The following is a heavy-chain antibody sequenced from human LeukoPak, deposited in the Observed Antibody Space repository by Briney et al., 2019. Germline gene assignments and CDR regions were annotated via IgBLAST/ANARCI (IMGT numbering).Heavy chain of an antibody. J-gene: IGHJ1*01. D-gene: IGHD6-13*01. V-gene: IGHV4-34*01. CDR3: ARGNPGIAARGYFQH. Sequence: SETLSLTCAVYGGSFSGYYWSWIRQPPGKGLEWIGEIKHSGSTNYNPSLKSRVTISVDTSKNQFSLKLSSVTAADTAVYYCARGNPGIAARGYFQHWGQGTLVTVSS. CDR1: GGSFSGYY. CDR2: IKHSGST.